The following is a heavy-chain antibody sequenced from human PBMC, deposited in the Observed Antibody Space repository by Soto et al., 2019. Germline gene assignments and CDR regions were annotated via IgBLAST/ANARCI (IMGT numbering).Heavy chain of an antibody. CDR2: IFYNGST. V-gene: IGHV4-59*01. CDR3: ARSFYP. J-gene: IGHJ5*02. Sequence: QLQLQESGPGLVKPSETLSLTCTVSGGSISHYHWNWIRQAPGKGMEWIGYIFYNGSTHYNPSLPSRVTISVDMSKNRLSLPLTSVTAADPAVYYCARSFYPWGQGTLVTVSS. CDR1: GGSISHYH.